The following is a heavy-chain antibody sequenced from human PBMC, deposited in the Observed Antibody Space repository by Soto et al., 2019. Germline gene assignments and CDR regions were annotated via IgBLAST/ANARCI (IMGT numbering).Heavy chain of an antibody. V-gene: IGHV4-34*01. D-gene: IGHD5-12*01. J-gene: IGHJ6*03. CDR3: ARRANSGYDRTYYMDV. CDR1: GGSFSGYY. CDR2: INHSGST. Sequence: SETLSLTCAVYGGSFSGYYWSWIRQPPGKGLEWIGEINHSGSTNYNPSLKSRVTISVDTSKNQFSLKLSSVTAADTAVYYCARRANSGYDRTYYMDVWGKGTTVTVSS.